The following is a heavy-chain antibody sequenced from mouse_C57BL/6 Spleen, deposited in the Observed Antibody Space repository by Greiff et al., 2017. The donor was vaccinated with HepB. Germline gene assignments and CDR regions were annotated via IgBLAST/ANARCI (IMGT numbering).Heavy chain of an antibody. Sequence: VQLQQPGAELVKPGASVKMSCKASGYTFTSYWITWVKQRPGQGLEWIGDIYPGSGSTNYNEKFKSKATLTVDTSSSTAYMELSSLTSEDSAVYYCARRSYGSSAFDYWGQGTTLTVSS. V-gene: IGHV1-55*01. CDR1: GYTFTSYW. J-gene: IGHJ2*01. D-gene: IGHD1-1*01. CDR3: ARRSYGSSAFDY. CDR2: IYPGSGST.